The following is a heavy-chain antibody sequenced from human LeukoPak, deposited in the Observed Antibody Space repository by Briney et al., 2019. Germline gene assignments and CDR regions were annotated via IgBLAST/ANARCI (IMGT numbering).Heavy chain of an antibody. CDR2: MTGPADTT. J-gene: IGHJ4*02. CDR1: RFNLNNFA. V-gene: IGHV3-23*01. Sequence: GGSLRLSCAASRFNLNNFAMSWVRQAPGKGPEWLSAMTGPADTTYYAESVKGRLTISRDYSKSMVYLQMNSLRVEDTAIYYCAKGAEIDHWGQGTLVTVSS. CDR3: AKGAEIDH.